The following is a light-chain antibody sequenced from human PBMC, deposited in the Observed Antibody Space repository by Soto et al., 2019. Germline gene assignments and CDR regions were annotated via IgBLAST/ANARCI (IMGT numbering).Light chain of an antibody. J-gene: IGLJ2*01. Sequence: QAVVTQPPSVSGAPGQRVTISCTGSSSNIGAGYDVHWYQQLPGKAPKVLIYDNNNRPSGVPDRFSGSKSGTSASLAITGLQAEDEADYYCQSYDTSLSAVVFGGGTKLTVL. CDR3: QSYDTSLSAVV. CDR2: DNN. V-gene: IGLV1-40*01. CDR1: SSNIGAGYD.